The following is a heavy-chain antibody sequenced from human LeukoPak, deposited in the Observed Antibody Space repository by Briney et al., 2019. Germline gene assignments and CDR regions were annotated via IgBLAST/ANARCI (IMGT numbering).Heavy chain of an antibody. V-gene: IGHV4-30-4*01. CDR1: GGSISSGDYY. Sequence: SETLSLTCTASGGSISSGDYYWSWIRQPPGKGLEWVAYMYSSGSTYYNPSLKRRLPMSADTSKNQLSLKLSSVTAADTAVYYCARPYYYDSTIDPWGQGILVTVPS. CDR2: MYSSGST. CDR3: ARPYYYDSTIDP. J-gene: IGHJ5*02. D-gene: IGHD3-22*01.